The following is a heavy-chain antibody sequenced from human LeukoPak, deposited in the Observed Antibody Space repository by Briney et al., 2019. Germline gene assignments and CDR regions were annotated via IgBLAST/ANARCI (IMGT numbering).Heavy chain of an antibody. Sequence: ASVNVSCKASGYTFTSYYMHWVRQAPRQGLERMGIINPSGGSTRYAQKFQGRVHMTRDTSKRTVYMELSSLRSEDTAVYYCARVSDPGGSYVYDYWGEGTLVSVSS. CDR3: ARVSDPGGSYVYDY. J-gene: IGHJ4*02. V-gene: IGHV1-46*01. CDR1: GYTFTSYY. D-gene: IGHD1-26*01. CDR2: INPSGGST.